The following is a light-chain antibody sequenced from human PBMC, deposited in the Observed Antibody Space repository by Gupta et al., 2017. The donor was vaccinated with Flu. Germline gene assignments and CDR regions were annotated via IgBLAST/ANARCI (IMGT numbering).Light chain of an antibody. Sequence: PPPLSASAGDRGTISCRASQDISSNLDWYHQQPGEAPNLMIYGASKMETGIPSRFSGSGSGTVFTFTISSLQPEEFADYYCQQYDNVRPTFGRGTKLEIK. J-gene: IGKJ4*01. CDR1: QDISSN. V-gene: IGKV1-33*01. CDR3: QQYDNVRPT. CDR2: GAS.